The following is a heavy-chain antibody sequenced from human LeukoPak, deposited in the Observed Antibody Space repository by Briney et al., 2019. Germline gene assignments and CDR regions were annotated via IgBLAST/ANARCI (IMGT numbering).Heavy chain of an antibody. CDR3: AKLWRGSHPRYFDH. Sequence: GGSLRLSCAASGFTFSSYAMSWVRQAPGKGLEWVSTITDSGGTTFYADSVKGRFTISRDNFKDTVYLQMNSLRAEDTAVYYCAKLWRGSHPRYFDHWGQGTLVTVPS. V-gene: IGHV3-23*01. CDR1: GFTFSSYA. CDR2: ITDSGGTT. J-gene: IGHJ4*02. D-gene: IGHD1-26*01.